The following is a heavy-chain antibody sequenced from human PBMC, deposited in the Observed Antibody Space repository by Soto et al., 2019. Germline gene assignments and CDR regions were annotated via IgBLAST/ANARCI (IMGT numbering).Heavy chain of an antibody. J-gene: IGHJ4*02. V-gene: IGHV3-53*01. CDR1: GFSVSGKF. D-gene: IGHD1-7*01. Sequence: GGSLRLSCTASGFSVSGKFMTWVRQAPGKGLEWVSVISSDSSTYYADSVKGRFIISRDSSQNIVFLQMNGLGVEDTAIYYCASGPQRNSLYFHWGQGTLVTVSS. CDR2: ISSDSST. CDR3: ASGPQRNSLYFH.